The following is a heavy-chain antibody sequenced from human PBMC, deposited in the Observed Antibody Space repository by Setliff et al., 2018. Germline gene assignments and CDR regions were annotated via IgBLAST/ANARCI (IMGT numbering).Heavy chain of an antibody. Sequence: SVKVSCKASGGTFSGYAFSWVRQAPGQGPEWMGGIIPLFGTTKYAQKFQDRLTMTADESTTTAYMELASLRSEDTAVYFCARALGGISAAGNNWLDSWGQGTLVTVSS. CDR3: ARALGGISAAGNNWLDS. V-gene: IGHV1-69*13. J-gene: IGHJ5*01. CDR2: IIPLFGTT. D-gene: IGHD6-13*01. CDR1: GGTFSGYA.